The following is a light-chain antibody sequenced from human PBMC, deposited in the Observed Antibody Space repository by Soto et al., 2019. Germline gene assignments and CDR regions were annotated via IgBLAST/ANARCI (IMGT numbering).Light chain of an antibody. CDR2: AAS. V-gene: IGKV1-8*01. Sequence: AIRMTQSPSSLSASTGDRVTITCRASQVISSYVAWYQQKPGKAPKLLIYAASTLQIGVPSRFSGSGSGTDFTLTISFLQSEDFATYYCHQYYSYPRTFGQGTKVEIK. CDR1: QVISSY. J-gene: IGKJ1*01. CDR3: HQYYSYPRT.